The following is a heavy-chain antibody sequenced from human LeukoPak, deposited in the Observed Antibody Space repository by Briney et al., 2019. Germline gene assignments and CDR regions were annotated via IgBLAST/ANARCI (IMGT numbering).Heavy chain of an antibody. CDR1: GFSFNESY. J-gene: IGHJ4*02. CDR3: ARGKRRFGS. CDR2: ISGRSYSM. Sequence: PGGSLRLSCGASGFSFNESYMTWIRQAPGKGLEWVAYISGRSYSMYYADSVKGRFTISRDNARNSLYLHMNSLRADDTAVYYCARGKRRFGSWGQGTLVTVSS. V-gene: IGHV3-11*01.